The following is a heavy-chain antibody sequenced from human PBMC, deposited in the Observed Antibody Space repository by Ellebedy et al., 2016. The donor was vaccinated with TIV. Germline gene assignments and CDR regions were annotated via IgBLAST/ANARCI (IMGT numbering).Heavy chain of an antibody. V-gene: IGHV3-74*01. Sequence: GESLKISCAASGFAFSAYSMHWVRQAPGKGLVWVSRINSDGSDTNYADSVKGRFTISRDNAKNTLYLQMSSLRAEDTAVYYCTKEGVVVVTDTPGFDPWGQGTLVTVSS. D-gene: IGHD2-21*02. CDR1: GFAFSAYS. CDR2: INSDGSDT. CDR3: TKEGVVVVTDTPGFDP. J-gene: IGHJ5*02.